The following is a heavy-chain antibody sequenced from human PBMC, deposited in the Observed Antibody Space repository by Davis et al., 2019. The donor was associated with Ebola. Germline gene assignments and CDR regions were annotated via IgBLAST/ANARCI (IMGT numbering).Heavy chain of an antibody. CDR3: VRAPALVVTGGGWFFGL. CDR1: GFTFSSNS. D-gene: IGHD2-21*02. V-gene: IGHV3-21*01. CDR2: IRSSSNYI. Sequence: GESLKISCAASGFTFSSNSMNWVRQAPGKGLEWVSFIRSSSNYIYYADSVKGRFTVSRDNAKNSPYLQMNSLIAEETAVYYCVRAPALVVTGGGWFFGLWGRGTLVTVSS. J-gene: IGHJ2*01.